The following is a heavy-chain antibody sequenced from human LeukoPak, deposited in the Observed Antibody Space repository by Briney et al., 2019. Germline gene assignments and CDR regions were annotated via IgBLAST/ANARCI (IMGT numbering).Heavy chain of an antibody. CDR1: GFTFCSYD. Sequence: AGSLRLSCAASGFTFCSYDMRCLPQVPGKGLKGCSNVGSGGGRSCHTYYADSAKARVTTARATSKKTMYLQMNSLRADDTAVYYCAREWYCSGDSCYPPGYGMDVWGQGTTVTVSS. CDR3: AREWYCSGDSCYPPGYGMDV. CDR2: VGSGGGRSCHT. V-gene: IGHV3-23*01. J-gene: IGHJ6*02. D-gene: IGHD2-15*01.